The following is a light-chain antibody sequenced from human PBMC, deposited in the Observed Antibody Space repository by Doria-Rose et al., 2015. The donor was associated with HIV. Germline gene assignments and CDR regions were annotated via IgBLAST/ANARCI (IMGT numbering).Light chain of an antibody. CDR3: QQYGNSPPT. CDR1: QSVSSSY. J-gene: IGKJ1*01. Sequence: EIVLTQSPGTLSLSPGERATLSCRASQSVSSSYLAWYQQKPGQAPSLVIYGASTRANGIPDRFSGSGSGTEFTLTINRLEPEDFGVFYCQQYGNSPPTFGQGTEVEIK. CDR2: GAS. V-gene: IGKV3-20*01.